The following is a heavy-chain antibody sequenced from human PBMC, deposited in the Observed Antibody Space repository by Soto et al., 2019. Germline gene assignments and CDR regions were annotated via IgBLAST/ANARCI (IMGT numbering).Heavy chain of an antibody. CDR3: ASGQPGGGWYFESSDAFDI. D-gene: IGHD2-15*01. V-gene: IGHV4-31*03. J-gene: IGHJ3*02. CDR1: GGSISSGGYY. Sequence: QVQLQESGPGLVKPSQTLSLTCTVSGGSISSGGYYWSWIRQHPGKGLEWIGYIYYSGSTYYNPSLKSRVTISVDTSKNQFSLKLSSVTAADTAVYYCASGQPGGGWYFESSDAFDIWGQGTMVTFSS. CDR2: IYYSGST.